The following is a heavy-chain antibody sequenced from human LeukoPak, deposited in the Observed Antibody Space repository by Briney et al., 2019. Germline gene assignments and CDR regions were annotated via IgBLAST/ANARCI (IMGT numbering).Heavy chain of an antibody. CDR1: GYAFTGYY. CDR2: INPNSGGT. CDR3: ARASTLAAPGAVPNDY. D-gene: IGHD6-13*01. V-gene: IGHV1-2*02. Sequence: ASVKVSCKASGYAFTGYYLHWVQQAPGQGLEWMGWINPNSGGTNYAQNFQGGVTMTRDTSISTAYMELSSLKSDDTAVYYCARASTLAAPGAVPNDYWGQGTLVTVSS. J-gene: IGHJ4*02.